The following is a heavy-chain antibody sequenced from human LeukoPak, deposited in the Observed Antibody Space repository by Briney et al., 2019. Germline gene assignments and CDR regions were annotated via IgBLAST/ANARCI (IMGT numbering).Heavy chain of an antibody. D-gene: IGHD3-9*01. CDR1: GGTFSSYA. CDR3: ARGHFDWLFPDF. Sequence: SVKVSCKASGGTFSSYATSWVRQAPGQGLEWRGGIIPIFGTANYAQKFQGRVTITADESTSTAYMELSSLRSEDTAVYYCARGHFDWLFPDFWGQGTLVTVSS. V-gene: IGHV1-69*01. J-gene: IGHJ4*02. CDR2: IIPIFGTA.